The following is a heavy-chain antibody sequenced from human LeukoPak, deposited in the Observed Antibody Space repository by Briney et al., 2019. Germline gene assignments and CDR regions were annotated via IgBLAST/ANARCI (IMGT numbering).Heavy chain of an antibody. CDR3: ARDYGYTSSRSYFDC. J-gene: IGHJ4*02. CDR2: INPSGGST. V-gene: IGHV1-46*01. Sequence: ASVKDSCKASGYTFTSYYMHWVRQAPGQGLEWMGIINPSGGSTPYAQRFQGRVTMNRDTSTSTLYMELSSLRSEDTAVYYCARDYGYTSSRSYFDCRGQGTLVTVSS. CDR1: GYTFTSYY. D-gene: IGHD6-13*01.